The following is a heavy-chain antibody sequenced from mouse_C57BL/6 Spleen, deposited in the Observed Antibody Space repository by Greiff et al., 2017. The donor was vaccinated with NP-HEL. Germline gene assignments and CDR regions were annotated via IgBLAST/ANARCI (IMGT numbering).Heavy chain of an antibody. CDR2: IDPETGGT. D-gene: IGHD4-1*01. J-gene: IGHJ3*01. V-gene: IGHV1-15*01. CDR1: GYTFTDYE. Sequence: VQLQQSGAELVRPGASVSLSCTASGYTFTDYEMHWVKQTPVHGLEWIGAIDPETGGTAYTQKFKGKAILTADKSSSTSYMELRSLTSEDSAVDYCTRNWDGFAYWGQGTLVTVSA. CDR3: TRNWDGFAY.